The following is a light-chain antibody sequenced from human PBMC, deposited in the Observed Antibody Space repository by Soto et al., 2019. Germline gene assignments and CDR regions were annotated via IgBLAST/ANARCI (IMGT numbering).Light chain of an antibody. CDR1: SSDIGAYNS. V-gene: IGLV2-14*03. J-gene: IGLJ2*01. CDR2: DVS. CDR3: ASYTSARTRV. Sequence: QSALTQPASVSASPGQSITISCTGTSSDIGAYNSVSWYQQHPGKAPQLMIYDVSYRPSGISSRFSGSKSGNTASLAISGLQADDDADYYCASYTSARTRVFGGGTKLTVL.